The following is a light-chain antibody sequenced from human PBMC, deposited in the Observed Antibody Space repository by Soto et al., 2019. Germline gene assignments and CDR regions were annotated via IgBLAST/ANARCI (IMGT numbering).Light chain of an antibody. CDR3: CSYGASGIPYV. Sequence: QSALTQPASVSASPGQSITISCTGASSDVGTYNLVSWYQHHPGKAPKLMIYEDVKRPSGISNRFSGSKSGNTASLTISGLHAAEEADYYCCSYGASGIPYVFGTGTKVTVL. V-gene: IGLV2-23*01. J-gene: IGLJ1*01. CDR1: SSDVGTYNL. CDR2: EDV.